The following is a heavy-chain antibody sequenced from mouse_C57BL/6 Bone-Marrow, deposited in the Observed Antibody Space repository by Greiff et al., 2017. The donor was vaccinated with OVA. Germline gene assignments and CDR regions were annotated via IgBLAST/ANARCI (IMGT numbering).Heavy chain of an antibody. J-gene: IGHJ2*01. CDR1: GYSITSGYY. CDR3: ARNWYFDY. CDR2: ISYDGSN. V-gene: IGHV3-6*01. D-gene: IGHD4-1*01. Sequence: VQLQQSGPGLVKPSQSLSLTCSVTGYSITSGYYWHWIRQFPGNKLEWMGYISYDGSNNYNPSLKNRISITRDTSKNQFFLKLNSVTTEDTATYYCARNWYFDYWGQGTTLTVSS.